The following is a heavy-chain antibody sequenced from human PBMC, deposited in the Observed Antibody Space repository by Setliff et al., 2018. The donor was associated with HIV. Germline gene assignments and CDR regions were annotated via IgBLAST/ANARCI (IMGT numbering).Heavy chain of an antibody. CDR2: FNPIFTSP. CDR3: ARGVRVTVVQRASSLDF. CDR1: GGIFTTSS. D-gene: IGHD2-21*02. V-gene: IGHV1-69*13. J-gene: IGHJ4*02. Sequence: VASVKVSCKSSGGIFTTSSINWMRQVPGQGLEWMGGFNPIFTSPDYAQKFQDRITMTADESTSTAYMELRSLTSEDTAVYFCARGVRVTVVQRASSLDFWGQGTLVTVSS.